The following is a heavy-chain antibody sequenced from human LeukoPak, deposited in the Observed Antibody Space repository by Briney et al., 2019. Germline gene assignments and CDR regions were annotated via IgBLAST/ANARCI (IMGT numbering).Heavy chain of an antibody. J-gene: IGHJ4*02. V-gene: IGHV4-59*01. D-gene: IGHD6-13*01. Sequence: SETLSLTCTVSGGSISSYYWSWLRQPPGKGLEWIGYIYYSGTTNYNPSLKSRVTISVDTSKNQFSLKLSSVTAADTAVYYCARGVYIAAAQYGYWGQGTLVSVSS. CDR1: GGSISSYY. CDR3: ARGVYIAAAQYGY. CDR2: IYYSGTT.